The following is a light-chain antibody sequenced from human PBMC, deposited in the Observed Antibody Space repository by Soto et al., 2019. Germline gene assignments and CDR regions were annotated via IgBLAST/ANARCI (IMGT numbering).Light chain of an antibody. CDR3: QQSYSNPTWT. CDR2: DSS. J-gene: IGKJ1*01. CDR1: QSISTY. Sequence: DIQLTQSPSSLSASVGDRITITFGASQSISTYLNWYQQKPGEAPTLLVYDSSTLQSGVPSRFSGSGFGAEFTLTVSSLQPEDFATYYCQQSYSNPTWTFGQGTKVDIK. V-gene: IGKV1-39*01.